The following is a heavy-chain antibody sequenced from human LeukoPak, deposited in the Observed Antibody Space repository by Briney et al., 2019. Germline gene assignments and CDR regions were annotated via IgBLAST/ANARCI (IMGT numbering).Heavy chain of an antibody. D-gene: IGHD2-2*02. J-gene: IGHJ6*02. CDR2: IYHNGTP. CDR3: ATAPILRGEGGEHYKYGMDV. CDR1: VGSISSGNW. Sequence: PSGTLSLTCAVSVGSISSGNWWSWVRQSPGKGLEWVGEIYHNGTPNYNPSLKSRVTISADTSKNHFSLKLTSVTAADTAVYYCATAPILRGEGGEHYKYGMDVWGQGTTVIVSS. V-gene: IGHV4-4*02.